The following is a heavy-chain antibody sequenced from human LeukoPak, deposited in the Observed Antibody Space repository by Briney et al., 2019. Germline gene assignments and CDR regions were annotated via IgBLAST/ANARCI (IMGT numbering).Heavy chain of an antibody. D-gene: IGHD5/OR15-5a*01. J-gene: IGHJ4*02. CDR1: GFTFNSYW. CDR2: VKEDGSEQ. V-gene: IGHV3-7*01. CDR3: TRQPTTLDGSKFMSTDH. Sequence: GGSLRLSCAASGFTFNSYWMSWVRQAPGKGPEWVASVKEDGSEQYYVDSVRGRFIISRDNAKNSLYLQMSSLRAEDTAVYYCTRQPTTLDGSKFMSTDHWGQGTLVTVSS.